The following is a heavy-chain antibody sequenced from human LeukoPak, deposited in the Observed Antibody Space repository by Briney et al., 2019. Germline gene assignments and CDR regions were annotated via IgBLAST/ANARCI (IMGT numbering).Heavy chain of an antibody. CDR3: ARGASLYAYYYYYYMDV. V-gene: IGHV4-39*01. CDR2: IYYSGST. Sequence: SETLSLTCTVSGGSISSSSYYWGWIRQPPGKGLEWIGSIYYSGSTYYNPSLKSRVTISVDTSKNQFSLKLSSVTAADTAVYYCARGASLYAYYYYYYMDVWGKGTTVTISS. CDR1: GGSISSSSYY. J-gene: IGHJ6*03. D-gene: IGHD2/OR15-2a*01.